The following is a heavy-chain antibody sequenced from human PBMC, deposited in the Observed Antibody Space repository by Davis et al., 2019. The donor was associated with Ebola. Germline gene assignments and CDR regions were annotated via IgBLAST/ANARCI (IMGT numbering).Heavy chain of an antibody. CDR1: GFTFTSHS. CDR2: ISISSSTI. Sequence: GESLKIPCAAPGFTFTSHSMNWVRQAPGKGLEGVSYISISSSTIYYADSVRGRFTISRDNAKNSLYLQMNSLRDEDTAVYYCARVWSGYYGYYMDVWGKGTTVTVSS. D-gene: IGHD3-3*01. J-gene: IGHJ6*03. V-gene: IGHV3-48*02. CDR3: ARVWSGYYGYYMDV.